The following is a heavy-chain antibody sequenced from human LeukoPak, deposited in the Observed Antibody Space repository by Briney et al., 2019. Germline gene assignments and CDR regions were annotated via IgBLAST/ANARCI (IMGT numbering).Heavy chain of an antibody. V-gene: IGHV3-23*01. CDR1: GFTFSSYA. J-gene: IGHJ4*02. CDR2: ISGSGGST. Sequence: GGSLRLSCAASGFTFSSYAMSWVRQAPGKGLEWVSAISGSGGSTYYADSVKGRFTISRDNSKKTLYLDMNSLRVDDTAIYYCATSRVFDYWGQGILVTVSS. CDR3: ATSRVFDY.